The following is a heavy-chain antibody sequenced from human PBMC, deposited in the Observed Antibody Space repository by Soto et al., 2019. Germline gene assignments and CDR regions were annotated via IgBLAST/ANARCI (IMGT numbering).Heavy chain of an antibody. CDR2: MNPNSGNT. J-gene: IGHJ6*03. D-gene: IGHD5-18*01. Sequence: ASVKVSCKASGYTFTSYDINWVRQATGQGLEWMGWMNPNSGNTGYAQKFQGRVTMTRNTSISTAYMELSSLRSEDTAVYYCARMGYSYGYYYYYYYMDVWGKGTKVTVSS. V-gene: IGHV1-8*01. CDR1: GYTFTSYD. CDR3: ARMGYSYGYYYYYYYMDV.